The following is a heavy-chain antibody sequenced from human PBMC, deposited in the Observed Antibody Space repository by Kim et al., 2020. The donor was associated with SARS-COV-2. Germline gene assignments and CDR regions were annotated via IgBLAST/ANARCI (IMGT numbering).Heavy chain of an antibody. D-gene: IGHD3-9*01. J-gene: IGHJ3*02. Sequence: SETLSLTCTVSGGSINNHYWSWIRQAPGRGLEWIGYTYSSGRPTYNPSLQSRVSISVDVSKNQVSLKLSSVTAADTAVFYCARHSTYQDILTDAFDIWGQGKMVTVSS. V-gene: IGHV4-4*09. CDR2: TYSSGRP. CDR3: ARHSTYQDILTDAFDI. CDR1: GGSINNHY.